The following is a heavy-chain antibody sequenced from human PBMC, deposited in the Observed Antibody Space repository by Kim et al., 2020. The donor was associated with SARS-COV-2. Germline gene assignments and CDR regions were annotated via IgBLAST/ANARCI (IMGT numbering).Heavy chain of an antibody. CDR2: IYYSGST. J-gene: IGHJ4*02. D-gene: IGHD5-12*01. CDR3: ARQSRLAYSGSDYFLVGIGGFDY. V-gene: IGHV4-39*01. CDR1: GGSISSSSYY. Sequence: SETLSLTCTVSGGSISSSSYYWGWIRQPPGKGLEWIGSIYYSGSTFYNPSLKSRVTISVDTSKNQFSLKLSLVTAADTAMYYCARQSRLAYSGSDYFLVGIGGFDYWGQGTLVTVSS.